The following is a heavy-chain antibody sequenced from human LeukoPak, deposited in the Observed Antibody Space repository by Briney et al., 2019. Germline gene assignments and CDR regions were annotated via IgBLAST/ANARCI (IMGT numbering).Heavy chain of an antibody. J-gene: IGHJ4*02. V-gene: IGHV3-7*01. CDR3: ARTIGYGSGNDQTGG. Sequence: PGGSLRLSCAASGFTFSSYSMNWVRQAPGKGLEWVANIKQDGSEKYYLDSVKGRFTISRDNAKNCLWLQMDSLRVEDTAVYYCARTIGYGSGNDQTGGWGQGTLVTVSS. D-gene: IGHD3-10*01. CDR1: GFTFSSYS. CDR2: IKQDGSEK.